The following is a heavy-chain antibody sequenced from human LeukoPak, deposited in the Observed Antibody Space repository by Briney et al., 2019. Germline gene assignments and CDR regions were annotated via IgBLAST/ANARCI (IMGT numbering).Heavy chain of an antibody. CDR2: VKEDGRVK. CDR3: ARDRDDGGFEY. CDR1: AFTLSNYW. V-gene: IGHV3-7*01. D-gene: IGHD4-23*01. Sequence: GGSLRLSCPASAFTLSNYWMSWVRQAPAKWLEWVANVKEDGRVKQYTDSMKGRFTISRDNAKNSLYLQMNSLRVEDTAVYYCARDRDDGGFEYWGQGTLVTVSS. J-gene: IGHJ4*02.